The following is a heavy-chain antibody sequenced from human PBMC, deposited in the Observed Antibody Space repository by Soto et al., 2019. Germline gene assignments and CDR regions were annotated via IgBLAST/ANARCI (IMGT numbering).Heavy chain of an antibody. CDR2: IKSKTDGGTT. CDR1: GFTFSNAW. Sequence: GGSLRLSCAASGFTFSNAWMSWVRQAPGKGLEWVGRIKSKTDGGTTDYAAPVKGRFTISRDDSKNTLYLQMNSLKTEDTAVYYCTTGLTGTTKTRYYYYYYMDVWGKGTTVTVSS. D-gene: IGHD1-7*01. CDR3: TTGLTGTTKTRYYYYYYMDV. J-gene: IGHJ6*03. V-gene: IGHV3-15*01.